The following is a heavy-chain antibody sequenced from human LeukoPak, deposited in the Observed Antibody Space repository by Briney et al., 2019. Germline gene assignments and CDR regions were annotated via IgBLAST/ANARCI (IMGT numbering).Heavy chain of an antibody. J-gene: IGHJ4*02. V-gene: IGHV4-39*01. Sequence: PSETLSLTCTVSGGSISSSSYYWGWIRQPPGKGLEWIGSIYYSGSIYYSPSLKSRVTMYIDTSKNQFSLKLSSVTAADTAMYYCAKSNGYGLIDYWGQGTLVTVSS. D-gene: IGHD5-12*01. CDR3: AKSNGYGLIDY. CDR1: GGSISSSSYY. CDR2: IYYSGSI.